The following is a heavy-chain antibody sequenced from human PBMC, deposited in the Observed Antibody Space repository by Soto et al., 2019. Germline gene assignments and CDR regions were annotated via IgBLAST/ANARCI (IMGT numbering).Heavy chain of an antibody. CDR1: VGSISSSSYY. J-gene: IGHJ4*02. CDR3: ARIRYSSGWYDY. CDR2: IYYSGST. D-gene: IGHD6-19*01. V-gene: IGHV4-39*01. Sequence: PSETLSLTCTVSVGSISSSSYYWGWILQPPGKGLEWIGSIYYSGSTYYNPSLKSRVTISVDTSKNQFSLKLSSVTAADTAVYYCARIRYSSGWYDYWGQGTQVTVSS.